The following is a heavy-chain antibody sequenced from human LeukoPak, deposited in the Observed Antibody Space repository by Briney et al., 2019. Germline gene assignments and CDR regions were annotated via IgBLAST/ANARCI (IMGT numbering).Heavy chain of an antibody. CDR2: ISWNSGSI. V-gene: IGHV3-9*01. CDR1: GFTFDDYA. CDR3: AKERLSSTNLYYYYGMDV. D-gene: IGHD2-2*01. Sequence: PGGSLRLSCAASGFTFDDYAMHWARQAPGKGLEWVSGISWNSGSIGYADSVKGRFTISRDNAKNSLYLQMNSLRAEDTALYYCAKERLSSTNLYYYYGMDVWGQGTTVTVSS. J-gene: IGHJ6*02.